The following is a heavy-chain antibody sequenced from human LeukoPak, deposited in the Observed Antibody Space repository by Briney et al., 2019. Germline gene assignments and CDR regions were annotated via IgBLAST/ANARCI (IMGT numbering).Heavy chain of an antibody. CDR2: ISSSGSTI. J-gene: IGHJ4*02. CDR1: GFTFSSYS. Sequence: GGSLRLSCAASGFTFSSYSMNWVRQAPGKGLEWVSYISSSGSTIYYADSVKGRFTISRDNAKNSLYLQMNSLRVEGTAVYYCARFSRWLPFESWGQGTLVTVSS. CDR3: ARFSRWLPFES. V-gene: IGHV3-48*04. D-gene: IGHD5-12*01.